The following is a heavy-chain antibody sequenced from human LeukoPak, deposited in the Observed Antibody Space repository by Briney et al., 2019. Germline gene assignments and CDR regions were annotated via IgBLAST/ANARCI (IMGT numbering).Heavy chain of an antibody. D-gene: IGHD3-22*01. CDR1: GGSISSSSYY. V-gene: IGHV4-39*07. CDR3: ARASVSSGYYY. CDR2: IYHSGST. Sequence: SETLSLTCTVSGGSISSSSYYWGWIRQPPGKGLEWIGSIYHSGSTYYNPSLKSRVTISLDTSKNQFSLKLSSVTAADTAVYYCARASVSSGYYYWGQGTLVTVSS. J-gene: IGHJ4*02.